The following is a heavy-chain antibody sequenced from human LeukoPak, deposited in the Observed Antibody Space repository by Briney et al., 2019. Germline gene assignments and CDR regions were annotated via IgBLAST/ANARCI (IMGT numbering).Heavy chain of an antibody. Sequence: GGSLRLSCEASGFTFSTFAMIWVRQPPGKGLEWVSSIFSSGGEIHYADSVRGRFTISRDNSKSTLSLQMNSLRAEDTAIYYRATYRQVLLPFESWGQGTLVTVSS. J-gene: IGHJ4*02. D-gene: IGHD2/OR15-2a*01. CDR2: IFSSGGEI. V-gene: IGHV3-23*01. CDR3: ATYRQVLLPFES. CDR1: GFTFSTFA.